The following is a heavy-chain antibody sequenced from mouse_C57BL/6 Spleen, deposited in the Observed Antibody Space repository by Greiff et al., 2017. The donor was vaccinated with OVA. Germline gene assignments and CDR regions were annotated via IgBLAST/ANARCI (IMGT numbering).Heavy chain of an antibody. Sequence: QVQLQQPGAELVRPGSSVKLSCKASGYTFTSYWMHWVKQRPIQGLEWIGNIDPSDSETHYNQKFKDKATLTVDKSSSTAYMQLSSLTSEDSAVYYCARSHYYGSSYGAMDYWGQGTSVTVSS. J-gene: IGHJ4*01. CDR3: ARSHYYGSSYGAMDY. V-gene: IGHV1-52*01. CDR2: IDPSDSET. CDR1: GYTFTSYW. D-gene: IGHD1-1*01.